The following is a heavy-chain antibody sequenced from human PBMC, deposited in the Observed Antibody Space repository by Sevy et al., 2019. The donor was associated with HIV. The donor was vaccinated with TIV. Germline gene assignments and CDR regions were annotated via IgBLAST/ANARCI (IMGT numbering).Heavy chain of an antibody. D-gene: IGHD2-15*01. CDR3: ARFEHEAGVAVDSKEFEH. Sequence: GGSLRLSCAVSGFTFSRYWMSWVRQAPGKGLEWVANIKEDGSETKYVDSVKGRFTISRDNVKKLLYLQMNRLRVEDTAVYYCARFEHEAGVAVDSKEFEHWGQGIVVTVSS. V-gene: IGHV3-7*01. CDR2: IKEDGSET. CDR1: GFTFSRYW. J-gene: IGHJ4*02.